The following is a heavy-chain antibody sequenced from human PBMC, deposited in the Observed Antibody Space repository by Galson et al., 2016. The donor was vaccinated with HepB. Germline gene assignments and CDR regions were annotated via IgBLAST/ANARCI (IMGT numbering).Heavy chain of an antibody. CDR1: GDSITNNYW. J-gene: IGHJ4*02. CDR3: ARGTLGTSATMAFDY. D-gene: IGHD4/OR15-4a*01. Sequence: SETLSLTCAVSGDSITNNYWWSWVRQSPGKGLEWIGEIYQTGTAHYNPSFTSRATISVDKSKNQISLRLDYVTAADTALYYCARGTLGTSATMAFDYWGQGTLVTVSS. CDR2: IYQTGTA. V-gene: IGHV4-4*02.